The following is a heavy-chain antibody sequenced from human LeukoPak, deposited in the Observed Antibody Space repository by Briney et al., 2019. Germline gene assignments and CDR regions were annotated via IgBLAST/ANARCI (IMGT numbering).Heavy chain of an antibody. CDR3: AKRDDSGGNLVDL. CDR1: GGSIRSGSHY. D-gene: IGHD3-22*01. V-gene: IGHV4-39*02. CDR2: IYYSGST. Sequence: SETLSLTCTVSGGSIRSGSHYWVWIRQPPGTGLEWIGSIYYSGSTYYNSSLENRVTISIDTSKNHFSLRLRSLSAADTSVYYCAKRDDSGGNLVDLWGQGTLVTVSS. J-gene: IGHJ4*02.